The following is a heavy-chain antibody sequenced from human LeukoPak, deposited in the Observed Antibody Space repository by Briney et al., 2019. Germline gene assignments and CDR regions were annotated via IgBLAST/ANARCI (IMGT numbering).Heavy chain of an antibody. D-gene: IGHD2-2*01. CDR1: GGSIDSYY. V-gene: IGHV4-59*01. Sequence: PSETLSLTCTVSGGSIDSYYWRWIRQPPGKGLEWIGYIYYTESAEYHPSLTSRVTISLDTSKNQFSLKLTSVTAADTAVYYCARVYQSAEYYFDYWGQGNLVSVSS. J-gene: IGHJ4*02. CDR3: ARVYQSAEYYFDY. CDR2: IYYTESA.